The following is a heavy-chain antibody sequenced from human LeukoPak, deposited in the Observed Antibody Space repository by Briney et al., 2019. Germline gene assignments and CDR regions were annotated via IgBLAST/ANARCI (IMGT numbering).Heavy chain of an antibody. V-gene: IGHV4-34*01. Sequence: SETLSLTCAVYGGSFSGYYWSWIRQPPGKGLEWIGSIYYSGSTYYNPSLKSRVTVSVDTSKNQFSLKLSSVTAADTAVYYCARHEGEYCSSSSCYSNYYYYAMDVWGQGTTVTVSS. D-gene: IGHD2-15*01. J-gene: IGHJ6*02. CDR3: ARHEGEYCSSSSCYSNYYYYAMDV. CDR1: GGSFSGYY. CDR2: IYYSGST.